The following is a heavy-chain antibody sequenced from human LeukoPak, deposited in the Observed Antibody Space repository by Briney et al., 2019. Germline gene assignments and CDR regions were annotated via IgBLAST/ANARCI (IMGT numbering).Heavy chain of an antibody. CDR2: ISAYNGNT. Sequence: ASVKVSCKASGYTFTSYGISWVRQAPGQGLEWMGWISAYNGNTNYAQKLQGRVTMTTDTSTSTAYMELRSLRSDDTAVYYCAREVPYDSSGYYYGGSDYWGQGTLVTVSS. D-gene: IGHD3-22*01. CDR3: AREVPYDSSGYYYGGSDY. CDR1: GYTFTSYG. V-gene: IGHV1-18*01. J-gene: IGHJ4*02.